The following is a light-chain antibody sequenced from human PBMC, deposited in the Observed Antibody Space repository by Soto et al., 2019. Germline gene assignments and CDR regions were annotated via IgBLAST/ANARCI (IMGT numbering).Light chain of an antibody. CDR1: QSVNSK. V-gene: IGKV3-15*01. Sequence: EIVMSQSPATLSVSPGERATLSCRASQSVNSKIAWYQQKPGQAPRLLIYGASTRATDIPARFSGSGSGTDFTLTISSLQPEDFATYYCQQSYSTPLYTFGQGT. CDR3: QQSYSTPLYT. CDR2: GAS. J-gene: IGKJ2*01.